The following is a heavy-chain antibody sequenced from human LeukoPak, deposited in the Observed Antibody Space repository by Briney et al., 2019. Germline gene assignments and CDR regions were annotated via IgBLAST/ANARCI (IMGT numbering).Heavy chain of an antibody. CDR1: GFTFSSHA. CDR3: ARHVWGGYFKQEYNFDY. Sequence: GGSLRLSCAASGFTFSSHAVSWVRQAPGKGLEWASAISGTGSITHYSDSVMGRFTISRDNSRDTLHLQMDSLRAEDTAVYYCARHVWGGYFKQEYNFDYWGQGTLVTVSS. J-gene: IGHJ4*02. D-gene: IGHD3-3*01. CDR2: ISGTGSIT. V-gene: IGHV3-23*01.